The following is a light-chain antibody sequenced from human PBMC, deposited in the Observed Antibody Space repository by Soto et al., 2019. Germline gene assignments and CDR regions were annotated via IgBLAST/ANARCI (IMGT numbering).Light chain of an antibody. Sequence: QSALTQPASVSGAPGQSITISCTGTSSDVGGYNYVSWYQHHPGKAPKLMIYEVSDRPSGVSNRFSGSKSGNMASLTISGLQAEDEAKYYCSSYSSSSTWVFGGGTKVTVL. CDR1: SSDVGGYNY. V-gene: IGLV2-14*01. CDR2: EVS. CDR3: SSYSSSSTWV. J-gene: IGLJ3*02.